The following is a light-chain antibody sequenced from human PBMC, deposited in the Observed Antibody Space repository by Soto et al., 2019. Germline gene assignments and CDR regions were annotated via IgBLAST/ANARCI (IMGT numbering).Light chain of an antibody. J-gene: IGKJ4*01. CDR3: QQYNKWPPLT. Sequence: EIVMTQSPATLSVSPGERATLSCRASQSISSHLVWYQQRPGQAPRLLIYGASTRATGVPSRFSGCGSGTDFTLTISSLQSEDFGVYYCQQYNKWPPLTFGGGTKLEIK. CDR2: GAS. CDR1: QSISSH. V-gene: IGKV3-15*01.